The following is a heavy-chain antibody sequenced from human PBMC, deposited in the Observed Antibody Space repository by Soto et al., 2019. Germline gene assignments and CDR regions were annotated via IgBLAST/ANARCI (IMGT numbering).Heavy chain of an antibody. CDR1: GFTFSSYG. D-gene: IGHD2-8*01. J-gene: IGHJ6*03. CDR3: AKDKVYAIPLYYYYMDV. CDR2: ISYDGSNK. Sequence: GGSLRLSCAASGFTFSSYGMHWVRQAPGKGLEWVAVISYDGSNKYYADSVKGRFTISRDNSKNTLYLQMNSLRAEDTAVYYCAKDKVYAIPLYYYYMDVWGKGTTVTVSS. V-gene: IGHV3-30*18.